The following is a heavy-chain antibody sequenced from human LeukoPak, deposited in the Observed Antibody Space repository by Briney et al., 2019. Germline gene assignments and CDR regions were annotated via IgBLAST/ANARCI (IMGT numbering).Heavy chain of an antibody. CDR3: ARGAMSFDY. CDR2: IYYSGST. Sequence: SETLSLTCTVSGGSISSYYWSWIRQPPGKGLEWIGYIYYSGSTNYNPSLKSRVTISVDTSKNQFSLKLRSVTAADTVLYYCARGAMSFDYWGQGTLVTVSS. J-gene: IGHJ4*02. V-gene: IGHV4-59*01. CDR1: GGSISSYY.